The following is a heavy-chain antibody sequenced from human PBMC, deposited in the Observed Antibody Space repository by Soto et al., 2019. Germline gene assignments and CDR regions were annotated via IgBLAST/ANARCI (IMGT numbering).Heavy chain of an antibody. Sequence: PGESLKISCNGSGYSFTSYWISWVRQMPGKGLEWMGRIDPSDSYTNYSPSFQGHVTISADKSISTAYLQWSSLKASDTAMYYCAREGARRYGSSSLYYYYGMDVWGQGTTVTVS. D-gene: IGHD6-6*01. J-gene: IGHJ6*02. V-gene: IGHV5-10-1*01. CDR3: AREGARRYGSSSLYYYYGMDV. CDR1: GYSFTSYW. CDR2: IDPSDSYT.